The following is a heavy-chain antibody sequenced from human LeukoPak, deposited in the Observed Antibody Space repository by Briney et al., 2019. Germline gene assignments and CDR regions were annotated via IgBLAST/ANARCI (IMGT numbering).Heavy chain of an antibody. J-gene: IGHJ4*02. CDR3: AKGSSGQRPHYFDY. Sequence: GGSLRLSCAASGFTFSSYAMSWVRQAPGEGLEWVSAITGSGGDTFHADSVKGRLTISRDNSKNTLYLEMNSLRAEDTAVYYCAKGSSGQRPHYFDYWGQGILVTVSS. CDR1: GFTFSSYA. V-gene: IGHV3-23*01. D-gene: IGHD3-10*01. CDR2: ITGSGGDT.